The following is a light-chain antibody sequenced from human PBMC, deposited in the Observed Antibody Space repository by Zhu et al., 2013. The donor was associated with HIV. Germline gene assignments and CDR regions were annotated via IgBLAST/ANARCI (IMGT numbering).Light chain of an antibody. Sequence: DIQLTQSPSFLSASIGDRVTITCRASQVINTYLAWYQHEPGKAPKLLIYDASTLESGVPSRFSGSGSGTEYTLTISSLQPDDFATYYCQHYSTYLITFGQGTRTG. CDR3: QHYSTYLIT. CDR2: DAS. CDR1: QVINTY. V-gene: IGKV1-9*01. J-gene: IGKJ5*01.